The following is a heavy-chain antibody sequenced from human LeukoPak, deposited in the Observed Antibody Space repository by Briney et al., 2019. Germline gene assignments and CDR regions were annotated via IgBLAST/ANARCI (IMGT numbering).Heavy chain of an antibody. Sequence: GGSLRLSCAASGFTFSSYAMIWVRQAPGKRLEWVSAISGSGGSTYYADSVKGRFTISRDNSKNTLYLQMNSLRAEDTAIYYCAKDLRYSSSWSYFDYWGQGTLVTVSS. CDR1: GFTFSSYA. V-gene: IGHV3-23*01. CDR3: AKDLRYSSSWSYFDY. CDR2: ISGSGGST. J-gene: IGHJ4*02. D-gene: IGHD6-13*01.